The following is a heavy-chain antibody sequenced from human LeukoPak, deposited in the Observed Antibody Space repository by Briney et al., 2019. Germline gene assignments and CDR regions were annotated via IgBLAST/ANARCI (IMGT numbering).Heavy chain of an antibody. CDR1: GFTFSTYS. Sequence: GGSLRLSCAASGFTFSTYSMKWVRQAPGKGLEWVPYISDSSAMYYADSVRGRFTISRENDKNSLFLQMNSLRAEDTAVYYCARDGGYSGYDADCWGQGTLVTVSS. D-gene: IGHD5-12*01. CDR2: ISDSSAM. J-gene: IGHJ4*02. V-gene: IGHV3-48*01. CDR3: ARDGGYSGYDADC.